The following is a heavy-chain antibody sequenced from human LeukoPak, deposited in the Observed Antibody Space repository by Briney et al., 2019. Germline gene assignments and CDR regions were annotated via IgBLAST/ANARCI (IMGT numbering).Heavy chain of an antibody. V-gene: IGHV3-20*04. D-gene: IGHD2-2*01. CDR2: MTKNGIMT. CDR3: ARKGYCSSTTCYGIDY. J-gene: IGHJ4*02. Sequence: GGSLRLSCAASGFTFDDYGMSWVRQAPGKGLEWVSSMTKNGIMTGYADSVKGRFTISRDNAKSFLYLQMNSLRVEDTAFYYCARKGYCSSTTCYGIDYWGRGTLVTVSS. CDR1: GFTFDDYG.